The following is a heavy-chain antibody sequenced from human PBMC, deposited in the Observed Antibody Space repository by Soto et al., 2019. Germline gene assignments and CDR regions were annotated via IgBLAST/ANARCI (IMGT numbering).Heavy chain of an antibody. Sequence: QVQLVQSGAEVKKPGSSVKVSCKASGGTFSSYAISWVRQAPGQGLEWMGGIIPIFGTANYAQKFQGRVTITAVESTSTAYMELSSLRSEDTAVYYCARLIAARPNYYYYGMDVWGQGTTVTVSS. CDR3: ARLIAARPNYYYYGMDV. V-gene: IGHV1-69*01. J-gene: IGHJ6*02. CDR1: GGTFSSYA. D-gene: IGHD6-6*01. CDR2: IIPIFGTA.